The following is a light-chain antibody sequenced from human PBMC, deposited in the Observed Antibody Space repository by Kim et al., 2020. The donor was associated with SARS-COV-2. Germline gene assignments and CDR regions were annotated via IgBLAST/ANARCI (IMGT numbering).Light chain of an antibody. CDR1: NSDIGNYNY. Sequence: GQSITISCTGTNSDIGNYNYVSWYQQHPGKAPQLMIYTVTERPSGVSSRFSGSKSGNTASLTISGLQAEDEADYYCISFTTAATWVFGGGTKLTVL. V-gene: IGLV2-14*04. CDR2: TVT. CDR3: ISFTTAATWV. J-gene: IGLJ3*02.